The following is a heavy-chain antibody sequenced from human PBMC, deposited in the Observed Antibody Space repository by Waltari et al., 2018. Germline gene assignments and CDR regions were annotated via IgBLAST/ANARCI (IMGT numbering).Heavy chain of an antibody. V-gene: IGHV4-38-2*01. CDR3: ASVEVAATPPFDY. Sequence: QVQLQESGPGLVKPSETLSLTCAVSGYSISSGYYWGWIRQPPGKGLEWIGSIYHSGSTYYNPSLKSRVTISVDTSKNQFSLKLSSVTAADTAVYYCASVEVAATPPFDYWGQGTLVTVSS. CDR2: IYHSGST. J-gene: IGHJ4*02. D-gene: IGHD2-15*01. CDR1: GYSISSGYY.